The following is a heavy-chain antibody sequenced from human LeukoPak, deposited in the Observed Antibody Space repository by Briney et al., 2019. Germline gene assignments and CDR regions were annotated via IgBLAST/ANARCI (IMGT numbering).Heavy chain of an antibody. CDR2: IYYSGST. D-gene: IGHD3-22*01. V-gene: IGHV4-39*07. CDR1: GGSISSSSYY. Sequence: KPSETLSLTCTVSGGSISSSSYYWGWIRQPPGKGLEWIGSIYYSGSTYYNPSLKSRVTISVDTSKNQFSLKLSSVTAADTAVYYCARSPRWDSSGYLDYWGQGTLVTVSS. CDR3: ARSPRWDSSGYLDY. J-gene: IGHJ4*02.